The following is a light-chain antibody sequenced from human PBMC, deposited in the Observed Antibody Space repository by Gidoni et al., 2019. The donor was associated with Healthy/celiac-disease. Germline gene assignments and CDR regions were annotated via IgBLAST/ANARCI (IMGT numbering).Light chain of an antibody. V-gene: IGLV3-25*03. CDR1: ALPKQH. CDR2: KDS. J-gene: IGLJ3*02. Sequence: SYDLPQPPSASVSPGQTARITCPGDALPKQHAYWYQQKPGQAPVLVIYKDSARPSGIPERFSGSSSGTTVTLTISGVQAEDEADYYCQSADSSGTYEVFGGGTKLTVL. CDR3: QSADSSGTYEV.